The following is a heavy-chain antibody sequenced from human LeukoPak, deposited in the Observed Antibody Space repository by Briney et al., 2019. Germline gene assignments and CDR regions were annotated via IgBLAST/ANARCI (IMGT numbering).Heavy chain of an antibody. Sequence: GGSLRLSCAASGFTVSSNYMSWVRQAPGKGLEWVSVIYSGGSTYYADSVKGRFTISRDNSKNTLYLQMNSLRAEDTAVYYCARLWGGIAAAGTLWFDPWGRGTLVTVSS. CDR1: GFTVSSNY. J-gene: IGHJ5*02. CDR2: IYSGGST. V-gene: IGHV3-66*04. D-gene: IGHD6-13*01. CDR3: ARLWGGIAAAGTLWFDP.